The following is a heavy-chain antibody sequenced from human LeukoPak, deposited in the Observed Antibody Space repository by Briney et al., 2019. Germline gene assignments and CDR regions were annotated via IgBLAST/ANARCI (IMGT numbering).Heavy chain of an antibody. J-gene: IGHJ4*02. CDR2: IGNTGRTM. CDR3: VRGDRYFFDY. D-gene: IGHD1-14*01. V-gene: IGHV3-48*03. Sequence: AGGSLRLSCAASGFRFSSYEMNWVRQAPGRGLEWVSYIGNTGRTMYYVASVKGRFTVSRDNAKNSLYLQMNSLRAEDTAIYYCVRGDRYFFDYWGQGTLVTVSS. CDR1: GFRFSSYE.